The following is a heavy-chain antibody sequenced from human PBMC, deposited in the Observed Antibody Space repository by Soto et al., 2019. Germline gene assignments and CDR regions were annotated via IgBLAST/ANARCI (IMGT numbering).Heavy chain of an antibody. V-gene: IGHV3-48*03. J-gene: IGHJ4*02. CDR2: ISSSGSTI. D-gene: IGHD5-12*01. Sequence: EVQLVESGGGLVQPGGSLRLSCAASGFTFSSYEMNWVRQAPGKGLEWVSYISSSGSTIYYADSVKGRFTISRDNAKNSLYLQMNSLRAEDTAVYYCARGRYSGYDLLGSPGLHRREFDYWGQGTLVTVSS. CDR1: GFTFSSYE. CDR3: ARGRYSGYDLLGSPGLHRREFDY.